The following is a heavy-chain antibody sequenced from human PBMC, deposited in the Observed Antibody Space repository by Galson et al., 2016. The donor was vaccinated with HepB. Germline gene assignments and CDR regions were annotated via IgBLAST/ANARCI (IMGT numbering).Heavy chain of an antibody. J-gene: IGHJ4*02. CDR3: AREGGSSGWYGGHFDS. Sequence: SVKVSCKASGYTFTDYYMHWVRQAPGQGLEWMGWINPNTGVTDYAQKFQGWVTITRDTSIRTVFMELSSLKSYTTAVYYCAREGGSSGWYGGHFDSWGQGTLVTVSS. V-gene: IGHV1-2*04. D-gene: IGHD6-19*01. CDR1: GYTFTDYY. CDR2: INPNTGVT.